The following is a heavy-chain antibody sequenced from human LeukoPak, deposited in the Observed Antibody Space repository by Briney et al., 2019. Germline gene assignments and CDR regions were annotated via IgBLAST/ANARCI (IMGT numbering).Heavy chain of an antibody. V-gene: IGHV1-2*02. Sequence: GASVKVSCKPSGYTFTTYYLHWVRQAPGQGLEWMGWINPKNGGTNYAQKVQGRVTMTRDTSINIAYMELTGLTPDDTAVYYSARHPSYRYYTHLWAIGPTVTVSS. D-gene: IGHD3-10*01. CDR1: GYTFTTYY. J-gene: IGHJ6*03. CDR2: INPKNGGT. CDR3: ARHPSYRYYTHL.